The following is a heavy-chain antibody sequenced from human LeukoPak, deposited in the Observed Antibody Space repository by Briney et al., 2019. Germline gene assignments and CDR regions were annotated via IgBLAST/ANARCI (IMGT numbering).Heavy chain of an antibody. J-gene: IGHJ4*02. V-gene: IGHV1-69*05. CDR1: GGTFSSYA. D-gene: IGHD3-22*01. Sequence: SVKVSCKASGGTFSSYAISWVRQAPGQGLEWMGGIIPIFGTANYAQKFQGRVTITTDESTSTAYMELSSLRSEDTAVYYCARTVDYYDSSGYPFDYWGQGTLVTVSS. CDR2: IIPIFGTA. CDR3: ARTVDYYDSSGYPFDY.